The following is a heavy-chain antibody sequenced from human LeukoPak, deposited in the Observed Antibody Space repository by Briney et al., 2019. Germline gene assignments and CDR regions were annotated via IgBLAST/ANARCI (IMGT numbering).Heavy chain of an antibody. J-gene: IGHJ4*02. Sequence: PGGSLRLSCVVSGFRLSTYGMHWVRQAPGKGLEWVSFIRKVGNDKYYAQSVKGRFTISRDDSKNTQYLQMNSLRGEDTAVYYCATDFNWAWNYWGQGTLVTVSS. V-gene: IGHV3-30*02. D-gene: IGHD7-27*01. CDR3: ATDFNWAWNY. CDR2: IRKVGNDK. CDR1: GFRLSTYG.